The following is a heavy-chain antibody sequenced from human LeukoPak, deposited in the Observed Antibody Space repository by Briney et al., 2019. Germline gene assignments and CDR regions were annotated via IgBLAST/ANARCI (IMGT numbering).Heavy chain of an antibody. V-gene: IGHV1-69*13. CDR2: IIPIFGTA. D-gene: IGHD1-26*01. CDR3: AREGVGAHTRGDY. CDR1: GGTFSSYA. J-gene: IGHJ4*02. Sequence: GASVKVSCKASGGTFSSYAISWVRQAPGQGLEWMGGIIPIFGTANYAQKFQGRVTITADESTSTAYMELSSLRSEDTAVYYCAREGVGAHTRGDYWGQGTLVTVSS.